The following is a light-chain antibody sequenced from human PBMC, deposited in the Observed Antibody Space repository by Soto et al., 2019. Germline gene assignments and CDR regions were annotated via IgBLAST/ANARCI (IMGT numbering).Light chain of an antibody. CDR2: ATS. CDR1: QTVSSR. V-gene: IGKV3-11*01. Sequence: SLSMFPAEIAILVCRASQTVSSRLAWYQQKPGQAPRLLIYATSSMHSGIPARFSGSGSGTDFTLTITSLEPEDCASYYCQQPNNWPLSFGAGTKVDI. J-gene: IGKJ3*01. CDR3: QQPNNWPLS.